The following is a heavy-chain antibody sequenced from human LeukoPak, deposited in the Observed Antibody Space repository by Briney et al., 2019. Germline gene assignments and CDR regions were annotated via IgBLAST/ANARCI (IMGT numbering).Heavy chain of an antibody. Sequence: SETLSLTCTVSGYSISSGYYWGWIRQPPGKGLEWIGSIYHSGSTYYNPSLKSRVTISVDTSKNQFSLKLSSVTAADTAVYYCARVILDYGDYAPGYFDYWGQGTLVTVSS. CDR2: IYHSGST. CDR3: ARVILDYGDYAPGYFDY. D-gene: IGHD4-17*01. CDR1: GYSISSGYY. V-gene: IGHV4-38-2*02. J-gene: IGHJ4*02.